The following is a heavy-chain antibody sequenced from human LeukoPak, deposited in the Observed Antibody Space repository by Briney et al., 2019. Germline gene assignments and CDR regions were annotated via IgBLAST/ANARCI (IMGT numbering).Heavy chain of an antibody. Sequence: GASVKVSCKASGYTFTSYGISLVRQAPGQGLEWMGWISAYNGNTNYAQKLQGRVTMTTDTSTSTAYMELRSLRSDDTAVYYCAREYSSGWYRDYYYYMDVWGKGTTVTVSS. J-gene: IGHJ6*03. CDR1: GYTFTSYG. V-gene: IGHV1-18*01. CDR3: AREYSSGWYRDYYYYMDV. CDR2: ISAYNGNT. D-gene: IGHD6-19*01.